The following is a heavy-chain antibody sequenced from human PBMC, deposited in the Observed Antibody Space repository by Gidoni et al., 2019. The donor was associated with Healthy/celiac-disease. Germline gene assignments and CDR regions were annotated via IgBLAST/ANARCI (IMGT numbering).Heavy chain of an antibody. V-gene: IGHV3-9*01. CDR2: ISWIRGSI. CDR3: AKDDGSYGGLDY. J-gene: IGHJ4*02. D-gene: IGHD1-26*01. CDR1: GFTLDDYA. Sequence: EVQLVESRGGLVQPGRSLRLSCAASGFTLDDYAMHWVRLAPGKGLEWVSGISWIRGSIGYADSVKGRFTISRDNAKNSLDLQMNSLRAEDTAVYYCAKDDGSYGGLDYWGQGTLVTVSS.